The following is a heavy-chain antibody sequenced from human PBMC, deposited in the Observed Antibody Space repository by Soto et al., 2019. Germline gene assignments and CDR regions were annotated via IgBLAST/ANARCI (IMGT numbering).Heavy chain of an antibody. CDR3: ASNPYYYDCSCYMDY. D-gene: IGHD3-22*01. V-gene: IGHV4-39*01. CDR2: IYYSGST. Sequence: SETLSLTCTVSGGSISSSSYYWGWIRQPPGKGLEWIGSIYYSGSTYYNPSLKSRVTISVDTSKNQFSLKLSSVTAADTAVYYCASNPYYYDCSCYMDYWGQGTLVTVSS. J-gene: IGHJ4*02. CDR1: GGSISSSSYY.